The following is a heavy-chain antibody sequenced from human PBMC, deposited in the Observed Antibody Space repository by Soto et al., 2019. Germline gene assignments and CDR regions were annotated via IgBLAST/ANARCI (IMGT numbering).Heavy chain of an antibody. V-gene: IGHV1-58*01. CDR3: AAPSRGSYLSLDY. CDR1: GFTFTSSA. D-gene: IGHD1-26*01. CDR2: IVVGSGNT. J-gene: IGHJ4*02. Sequence: ASVKVSCKASGFTFTSSAVQWVRQARGQRLEWIGWIVVGSGNTNYAQKFQERVTITRDMSTSTAYMELSSLRSEDTAVYYCAAPSRGSYLSLDYWGQGTLVTAPQ.